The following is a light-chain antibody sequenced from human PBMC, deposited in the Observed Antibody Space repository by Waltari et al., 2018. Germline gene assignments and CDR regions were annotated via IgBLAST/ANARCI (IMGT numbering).Light chain of an antibody. Sequence: DIQMTQSPSSLSASVGDRVTITCRASQSISNWLAWYQQKPGKAPILLIYKASILKSGVPSRFSGSGSVTQFTLTFSSLQPGDFATYYCQQYNTYSSFGQGTKLEIK. CDR3: QQYNTYSS. J-gene: IGKJ2*01. CDR1: QSISNW. CDR2: KAS. V-gene: IGKV1-5*03.